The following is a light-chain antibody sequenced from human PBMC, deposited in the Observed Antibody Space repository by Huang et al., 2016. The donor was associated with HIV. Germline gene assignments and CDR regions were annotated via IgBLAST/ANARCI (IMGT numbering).Light chain of an antibody. J-gene: IGKJ4*01. V-gene: IGKV3-11*01. CDR2: GAS. Sequence: EMVLTQSPATLSLSTWDRATISCRASQSISAYLAWYQQTPGQAPRLLIYGASNRATGIPARFSGRGSGTDFTLTISSLEPEDFAVYYCQQRSDWPLTFGGGTKVEIK. CDR1: QSISAY. CDR3: QQRSDWPLT.